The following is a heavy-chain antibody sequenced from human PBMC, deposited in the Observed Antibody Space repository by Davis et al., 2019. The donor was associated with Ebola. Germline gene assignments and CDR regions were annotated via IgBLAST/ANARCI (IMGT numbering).Heavy chain of an antibody. CDR3: ARERAYYYGSGSLVYGMDV. CDR2: IIPILGIA. D-gene: IGHD3-10*01. V-gene: IGHV1-69*04. Sequence: AASVKVSCKASGGTFSSYAISWVRQAPGQGLEWMGRIIPILGIANYAQKFQGRVTITADESTSTAYMELSSLRSEDTAVYYCARERAYYYGSGSLVYGMDVWGQGTTVTVSS. J-gene: IGHJ6*02. CDR1: GGTFSSYA.